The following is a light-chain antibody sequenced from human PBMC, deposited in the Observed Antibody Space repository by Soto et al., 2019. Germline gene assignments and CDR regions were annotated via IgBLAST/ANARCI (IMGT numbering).Light chain of an antibody. CDR2: EVS. CDR3: SSYAGSNVL. CDR1: SSDVGGYHY. V-gene: IGLV2-8*01. J-gene: IGLJ2*01. Sequence: QSALTQPPSASGSPGQSVTISCTGTSSDVGGYHYVSWYQQHPGKAPKLMIYEVSKRPSGVPDRFSGSKSGNTASLTVSGLQAEDEADYYCSSYAGSNVLFGGGTKVTVL.